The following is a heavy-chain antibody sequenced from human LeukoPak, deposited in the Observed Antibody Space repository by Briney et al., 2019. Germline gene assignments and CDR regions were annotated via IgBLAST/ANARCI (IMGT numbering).Heavy chain of an antibody. V-gene: IGHV3-23*01. CDR3: AKDRGPYVAIDNNWFEI. CDR1: GFTFNLYA. CDR2: ISGYGDNT. J-gene: IGHJ5*01. D-gene: IGHD2-21*01. Sequence: GGSLSLSCAASGFTFNLYAMSWVRQAPGKGLEWVSSISGYGDNTYYADSVKGRFTLSRDNSKGTLYLQMFSLRAEDTAVYYCAKDRGPYVAIDNNWFEICGQGTMVTVSS.